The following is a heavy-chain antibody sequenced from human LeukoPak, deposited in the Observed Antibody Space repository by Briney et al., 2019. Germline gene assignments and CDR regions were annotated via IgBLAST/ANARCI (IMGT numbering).Heavy chain of an antibody. CDR2: INPSGGST. J-gene: IGHJ4*02. CDR3: AGGRSRVVVPAAMGGFDY. V-gene: IGHV1-46*01. CDR1: GYTFTSYY. D-gene: IGHD2-2*01. Sequence: GASVKVSCKASGYTFTSYYMHWVRQAPGQGLEWMGIINPSGGSTSYAQKFQGRVTMTRDTSTSTVYMELSSLGSEDTAVYYCAGGRSRVVVPAAMGGFDYWGQGTLVTVSS.